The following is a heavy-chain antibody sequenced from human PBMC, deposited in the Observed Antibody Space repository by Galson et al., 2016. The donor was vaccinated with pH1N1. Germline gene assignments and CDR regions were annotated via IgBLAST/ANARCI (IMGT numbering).Heavy chain of an antibody. V-gene: IGHV3-23*01. D-gene: IGHD4-17*01. J-gene: IGHJ6*02. Sequence: SLRLSCAASGFAFSSYAMSWVRQAPGKGLEWVSIISGSXGGIYYADSVKGRFTISRDNSKNTLYLQMKSLSAEDTAVYYGAKSPLFDGDYVGMDVWGQGTTVTVSS. CDR1: GFAFSSYA. CDR3: AKSPLFDGDYVGMDV. CDR2: ISGSXGGI.